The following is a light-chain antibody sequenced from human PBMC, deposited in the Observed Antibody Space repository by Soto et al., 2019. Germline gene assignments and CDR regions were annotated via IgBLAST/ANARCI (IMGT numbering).Light chain of an antibody. CDR1: QSVSSN. CDR3: QHYNNWPPMYT. V-gene: IGKV3-15*01. CDR2: GAS. Sequence: EIGMTQSPATLSVSPGERATLSCRASQSVSSNLAWYQQKPAQAPRLLIYGASTRATGIPARFSGSGSGTEFTLTISSLQSEDFAVYFCQHYNNWPPMYTFGQGTKLEIK. J-gene: IGKJ2*01.